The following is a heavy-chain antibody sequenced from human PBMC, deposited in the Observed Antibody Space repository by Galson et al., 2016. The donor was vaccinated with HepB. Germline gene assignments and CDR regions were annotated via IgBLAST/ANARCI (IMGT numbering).Heavy chain of an antibody. J-gene: IGHJ4*02. D-gene: IGHD3-22*01. Sequence: LRLSCAASGFNFNLYSMTWIRQAPGKGLEWVSAISRSGDRTKYADSVEGRFSISRDNSKDTTYLYMTGLRVEDTAVYFCAKWGPHHDTGGYYYPRGWGQGTLVTVSS. CDR1: GFNFNLYS. V-gene: IGHV3-23*01. CDR2: ISRSGDRT. CDR3: AKWGPHHDTGGYYYPRG.